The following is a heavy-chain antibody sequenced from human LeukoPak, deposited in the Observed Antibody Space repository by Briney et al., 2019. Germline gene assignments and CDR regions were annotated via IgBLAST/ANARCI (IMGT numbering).Heavy chain of an antibody. Sequence: ASVKVSCKASGYTFTGYYMHWVRQAPGQGLEWMGWINPNSGGTNYAQKFQGRVTMTRDTSTSTVYMELSSLRSEDTAVYYCARENGDYNWFDPWGQGTLVTVSS. CDR2: INPNSGGT. CDR3: ARENGDYNWFDP. CDR1: GYTFTGYY. J-gene: IGHJ5*02. V-gene: IGHV1-2*02. D-gene: IGHD4-17*01.